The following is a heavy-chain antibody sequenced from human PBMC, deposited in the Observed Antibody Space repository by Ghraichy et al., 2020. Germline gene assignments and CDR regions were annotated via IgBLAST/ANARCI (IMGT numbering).Heavy chain of an antibody. D-gene: IGHD4-23*01. V-gene: IGHV4-34*01. CDR2: INHSGST. CDR3: ATLQGGGYGGNFAFDI. J-gene: IGHJ3*02. Sequence: SETLSLTCAVYGGSFSGYYWSWIRQPPGKGLEWIGEINHSGSTNYNPSLKSRVTISVDTSKNQFSLKLSSVTAADTAVYYCATLQGGGYGGNFAFDIWGQGTMVTVSS. CDR1: GGSFSGYY.